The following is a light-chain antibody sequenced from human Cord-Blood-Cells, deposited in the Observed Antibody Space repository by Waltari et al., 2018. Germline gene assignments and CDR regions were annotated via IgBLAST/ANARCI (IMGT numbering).Light chain of an antibody. CDR3: SSYTSSSHAV. V-gene: IGLV2-14*01. Sequence: QSALTQPASVSGSPGQSITISCTGTSSDVGGYNYVSWYQQHPGKAPKLKIYDVSNRPSGVSNRFSGSKSGNTASLTISGLQAEDEADYYCSSYTSSSHAVFGGGTQLTVL. J-gene: IGLJ7*01. CDR2: DVS. CDR1: SSDVGGYNY.